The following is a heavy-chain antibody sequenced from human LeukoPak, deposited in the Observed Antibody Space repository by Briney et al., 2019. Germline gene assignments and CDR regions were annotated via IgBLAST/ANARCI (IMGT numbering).Heavy chain of an antibody. Sequence: SETLSLTCTVAGGFISSGSYYWSWIREPAGKGLAWIGRIYTRGRTNYNPSLKSRVTISVDTSENQFSLKLSSVTAADTAVYYCARTGRSYYYYYMDVWGKGTTVTVSS. V-gene: IGHV4-61*02. D-gene: IGHD3-10*01. J-gene: IGHJ6*03. CDR1: GGFISSGSYY. CDR2: IYTRGRT. CDR3: ARTGRSYYYYYMDV.